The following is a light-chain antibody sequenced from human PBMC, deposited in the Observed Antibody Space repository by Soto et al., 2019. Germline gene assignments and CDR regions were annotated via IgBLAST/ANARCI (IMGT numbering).Light chain of an antibody. V-gene: IGKV1-5*01. J-gene: IGKJ1*01. Sequence: DIQMIQSPSTLSASVGDRVTITCRASQSISSWLAWYQQKPGKAPRLLIDDASYLERGVPSRFSGSGSGTEFTLTISDLQPDDLATYYCQQYNNFWTFGPGTKVEI. CDR3: QQYNNFWT. CDR2: DAS. CDR1: QSISSW.